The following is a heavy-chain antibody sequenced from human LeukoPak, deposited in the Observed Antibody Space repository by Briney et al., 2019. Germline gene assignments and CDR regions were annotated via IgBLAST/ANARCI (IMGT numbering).Heavy chain of an antibody. CDR1: GFTFSDYY. Sequence: GGSLRLSCAASGFTFSDYYISWIRQAPGKGLEWVSYISSSSSYTNYADSVKGRFTISRDNAKNSLYLQMNSLRAEDTAVYYCARGGGTYYYDSSGSRGDYWGQGTLVTVSS. CDR2: ISSSSSYT. J-gene: IGHJ4*02. V-gene: IGHV3-11*06. CDR3: ARGGGTYYYDSSGSRGDY. D-gene: IGHD3-22*01.